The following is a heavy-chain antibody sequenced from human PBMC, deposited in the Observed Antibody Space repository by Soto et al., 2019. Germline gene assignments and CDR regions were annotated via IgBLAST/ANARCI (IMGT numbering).Heavy chain of an antibody. Sequence: QVQLQQWGAGLLKPSETLSLTCAVYGGSFSGYYWSWIRQPPGKGLEWIGEINHSGTTNYNPSLTSRVTISVDTSKNQFSLKLSSVTAADTAVYYCARVGVRDGDYGVSRFDPWGQGTLVTVSS. J-gene: IGHJ5*02. CDR3: ARVGVRDGDYGVSRFDP. V-gene: IGHV4-34*01. CDR1: GGSFSGYY. D-gene: IGHD4-17*01. CDR2: INHSGTT.